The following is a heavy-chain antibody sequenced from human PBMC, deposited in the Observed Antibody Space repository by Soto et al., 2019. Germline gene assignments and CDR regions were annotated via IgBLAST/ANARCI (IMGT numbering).Heavy chain of an antibody. V-gene: IGHV4-59*08. CDR3: ARHSYCSSICWFDP. CDR1: GGSISSSW. J-gene: IGHJ5*02. D-gene: IGHD2-2*01. Sequence: PSETLSLTCTVSGGSISSSWWSWIRQSPGKGLEWIGYTHDTGGTNYNPSLKSRVTMSLDTSKNQISLKLTSVTAADTAVYYCARHSYCSSICWFDPWGQGTLVTVSS. CDR2: THDTGGT.